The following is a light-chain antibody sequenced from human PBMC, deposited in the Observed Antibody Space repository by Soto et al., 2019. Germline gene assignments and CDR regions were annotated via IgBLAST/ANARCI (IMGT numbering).Light chain of an antibody. V-gene: IGKV3-15*01. CDR3: QQYNNWPPTRT. CDR1: QSVSSN. CDR2: GAS. Sequence: EIVMTQSPATLSVSPGERATLSCRASQSVSSNLAWYQQKPGQAPRLLIYGASTRATGIPARFSGSGSGTEFTLTISSLQSEDFAVYYCQQYNNWPPTRTFGQGTRWKSN. J-gene: IGKJ1*01.